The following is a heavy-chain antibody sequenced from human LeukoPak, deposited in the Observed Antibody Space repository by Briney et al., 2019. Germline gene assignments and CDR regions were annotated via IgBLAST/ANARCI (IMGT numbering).Heavy chain of an antibody. J-gene: IGHJ3*02. CDR3: ARDGGSSGYSDAFDI. V-gene: IGHV1-46*01. Sequence: SVKVSCKASVYTFTSYYMHSVRQAPGQGLECMGIINPSGGSTSYAQKFQGRVTMTRDMYTSTVYMELSSLRSEDTAVYYCARDGGSSGYSDAFDIWGQGTMVTVSS. D-gene: IGHD3-22*01. CDR2: INPSGGST. CDR1: VYTFTSYY.